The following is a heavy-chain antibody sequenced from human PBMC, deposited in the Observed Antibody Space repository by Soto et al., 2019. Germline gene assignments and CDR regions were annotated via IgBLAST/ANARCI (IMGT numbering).Heavy chain of an antibody. J-gene: IGHJ4*02. CDR2: VYYSGTT. CDR1: GGSIRNGDYF. V-gene: IGHV4-30-4*01. CDR3: VTVNLVGAAYYFDY. Sequence: SETLSLTCTVSGGSIRNGDYFWGWIRQPPGKGLEWIGYVYYSGTTYSHPSLNSRVSISVDTSENQFSLRLTSVTAADTAVYYCVTVNLVGAAYYFDYWGPGTLVTVSS. D-gene: IGHD1-26*01.